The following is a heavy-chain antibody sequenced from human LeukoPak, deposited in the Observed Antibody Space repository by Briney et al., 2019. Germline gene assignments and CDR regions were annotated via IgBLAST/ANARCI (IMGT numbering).Heavy chain of an antibody. D-gene: IGHD1-26*01. CDR3: ARDKIVGATNFDY. V-gene: IGHV3-7*03. CDR2: IKLDGSEK. J-gene: IGHJ4*02. CDR1: GFIFSNYW. Sequence: GGSLRLSCAASGFIFSNYWMSWVRQVPGKGLEWVANIKLDGSEKYYVDSVKGRFTISRDNAKNSLYLQMNSLRAEDTAIYYCARDKIVGATNFDYWGQGTLVTVSS.